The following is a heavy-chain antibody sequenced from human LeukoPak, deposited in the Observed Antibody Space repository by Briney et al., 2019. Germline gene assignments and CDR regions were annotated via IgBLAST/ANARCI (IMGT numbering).Heavy chain of an antibody. CDR3: FTYCGGDCYRAFDY. D-gene: IGHD2-21*02. CDR2: IYHTGST. Sequence: SETLSLTCAVSGYSISSGYYWGWIRQPPGKGLEWIGTIYHTGSTYYNPSLKSRVTISVDTSKNQFSLKLSSVTAADTAVYYCFTYCGGDCYRAFDYWGQGTLVTVSS. CDR1: GYSISSGYY. J-gene: IGHJ4*02. V-gene: IGHV4-38-2*01.